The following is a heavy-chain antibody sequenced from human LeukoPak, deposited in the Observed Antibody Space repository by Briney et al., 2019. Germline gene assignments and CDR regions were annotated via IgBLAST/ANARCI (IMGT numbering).Heavy chain of an antibody. V-gene: IGHV4-59*01. J-gene: IGHJ6*03. D-gene: IGHD5-18*01. CDR2: IYYSGST. Sequence: ASETLSLTCTVSGGSISSYYWSWIRQPPGKGLEWIGYIYYSGSTNYNPSLKSRVTISVDTSKNQFSLKLSSVTAADTAVYYCARTTEGGYTYDYFYYYYMDVWGKGTTVTISS. CDR1: GGSISSYY. CDR3: ARTTEGGYTYDYFYYYYMDV.